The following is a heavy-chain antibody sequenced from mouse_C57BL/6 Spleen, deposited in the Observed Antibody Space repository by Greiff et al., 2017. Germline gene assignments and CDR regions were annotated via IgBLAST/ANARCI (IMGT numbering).Heavy chain of an antibody. CDR3: ARGYYGSSYGFAY. CDR2: INPDSSTI. Sequence: APGGVDFSRYWMTWVRRAPGKGLEWIGEINPDSSTINYAPSLKDKFIISRDNAKNTLYLQMSKVRSEDTALYYCARGYYGSSYGFAYWGQGTLVTVSA. J-gene: IGHJ3*01. V-gene: IGHV4-1*01. D-gene: IGHD1-1*01. CDR1: GVDFSRYW.